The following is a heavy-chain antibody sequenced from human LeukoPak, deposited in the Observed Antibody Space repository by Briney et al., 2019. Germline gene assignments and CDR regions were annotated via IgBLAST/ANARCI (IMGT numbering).Heavy chain of an antibody. D-gene: IGHD2-2*01. CDR3: ARGGRTRGYCSSTSCHDAFDI. J-gene: IGHJ3*02. Sequence: GGSLRLSCAASGFTFSSYSMNWVRQAPGKGLEWVSSISSSSSYIYYADSVKGRFTISRDNAKNSLYLQMNSLRAEDTAVYYCARGGRTRGYCSSTSCHDAFDIWGQGTMVTVSS. CDR1: GFTFSSYS. CDR2: ISSSSSYI. V-gene: IGHV3-21*04.